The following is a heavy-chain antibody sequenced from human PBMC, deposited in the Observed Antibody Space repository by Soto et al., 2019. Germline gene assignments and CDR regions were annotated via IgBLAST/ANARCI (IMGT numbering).Heavy chain of an antibody. CDR1: GDTFSSYA. Sequence: QVQLVQSGAELKKTGSSVKVSCRASGDTFSSYAVNWVRQAPGRGLEWMGRIITVLGTTDYAQNFKGRLTITAEKSTXTXYXXRSSLRSEDTAVYYCARRRYCGYDCYHKHYYGMDVWGQGTTVTVAS. V-gene: IGHV1-69*08. J-gene: IGHJ6*02. D-gene: IGHD2-21*01. CDR2: IITVLGTT. CDR3: ARRRYCGYDCYHKHYYGMDV.